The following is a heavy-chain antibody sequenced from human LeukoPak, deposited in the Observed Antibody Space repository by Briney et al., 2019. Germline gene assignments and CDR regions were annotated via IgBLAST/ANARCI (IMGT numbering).Heavy chain of an antibody. CDR1: GFTFSSYS. CDR2: ISSSSSYI. CDR3: ARDLGGYDNGVGRSYYYYYGMDV. J-gene: IGHJ6*02. V-gene: IGHV3-21*01. D-gene: IGHD5-12*01. Sequence: GGSLRLSCAASGFTFSSYSMNWVRQAPGKGLEWVSSISSSSSYIYYADSVKGRFTISRDNAKNSLYLQMNSLRAEDTAVYYCARDLGGYDNGVGRSYYYYYGMDVWGQGTTVTVSS.